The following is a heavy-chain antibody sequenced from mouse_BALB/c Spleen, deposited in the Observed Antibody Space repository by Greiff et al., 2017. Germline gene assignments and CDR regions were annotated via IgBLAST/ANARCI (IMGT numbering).Heavy chain of an antibody. V-gene: IGHV3-6*02. CDR3: AGSAWFAY. Sequence: EVKLLESGPGLVKPSQSLSLTCSVTGYSITSGYYWNWIRQFPGNKLEWMGYISYDGSNNYNPSLKNRISITRDTSKNQFFLKLNSVTTEDTATYYCAGSAWFAYWGQGTLVTVSA. CDR2: ISYDGSN. D-gene: IGHD3-1*01. CDR1: GYSITSGYY. J-gene: IGHJ3*01.